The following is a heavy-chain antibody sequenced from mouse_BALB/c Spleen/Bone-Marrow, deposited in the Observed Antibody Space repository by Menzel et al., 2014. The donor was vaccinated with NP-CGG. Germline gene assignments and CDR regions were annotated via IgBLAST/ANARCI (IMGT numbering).Heavy chain of an antibody. CDR3: ARKDYFGYAAMDY. CDR1: GFTFSSFG. V-gene: IGHV5-17*02. CDR2: ISGGSSII. J-gene: IGHJ4*01. Sequence: GLVQPGGSRKLSCAASGFTFSSFGMHWVRQAPEKGLEWVAYISGGSSIIYYADTVKGRFTISRDNPKNTLFLQMTSLRSEDTAIYYGARKDYFGYAAMDYWGQGTSVTVSS. D-gene: IGHD1-2*01.